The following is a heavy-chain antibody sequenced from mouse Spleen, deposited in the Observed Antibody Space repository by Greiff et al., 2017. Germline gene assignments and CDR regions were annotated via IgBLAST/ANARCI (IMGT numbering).Heavy chain of an antibody. J-gene: IGHJ3*01. CDR2: ISSGGGNT. V-gene: IGHV5-9*04. Sequence: EVKLQESGGGLVKLGGSLKLSCAASGFTFSSYAMSWVRQTPEKRLEWVATISSGGGNTYYPDNAKNTLYLQMSSLKSEDTAMYYCARREVRRWFAYWGQGTLVTVSA. D-gene: IGHD2-14*01. CDR1: GFTFSSYA. CDR3: ARREVRRWFAY.